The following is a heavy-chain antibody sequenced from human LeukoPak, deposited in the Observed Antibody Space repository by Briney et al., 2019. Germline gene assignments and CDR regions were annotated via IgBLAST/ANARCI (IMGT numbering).Heavy chain of an antibody. CDR2: IYTSGST. J-gene: IGHJ4*02. CDR1: GGSISSYH. Sequence: SETLSLTCTVSGGSISSYHWTWIRQPAGKGLEWIGRIYTSGSTNYNPSLKSRVTMSVDMSKNQFSLKLISVTAADTAVYYCARVAAKTVEYWGQGTLVTVSS. CDR3: ARVAAKTVEY. V-gene: IGHV4-4*07. D-gene: IGHD2-15*01.